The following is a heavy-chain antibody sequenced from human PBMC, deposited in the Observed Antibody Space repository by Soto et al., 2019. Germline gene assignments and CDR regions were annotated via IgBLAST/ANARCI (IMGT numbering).Heavy chain of an antibody. Sequence: GGSLRLSCAASGFTFSSYGMHWVRQAPGKGLEWVAVIWYDGSNKYYAHSVKGRFTISRDNSKNTLYLQMNSLRAEDTAVYYCARDSSGWHYFDYWGQGTLVTVSS. CDR2: IWYDGSNK. J-gene: IGHJ4*02. CDR1: GFTFSSYG. V-gene: IGHV3-33*01. D-gene: IGHD6-19*01. CDR3: ARDSSGWHYFDY.